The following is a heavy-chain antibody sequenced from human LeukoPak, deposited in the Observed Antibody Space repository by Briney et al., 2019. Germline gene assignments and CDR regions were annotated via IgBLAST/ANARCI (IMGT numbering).Heavy chain of an antibody. CDR2: TYHRSKWYN. CDR1: GDSVSSNSAA. D-gene: IGHD3-22*01. CDR3: ARDDDSSDDAFDI. Sequence: QTLSLTCTISGDSVSSNSAAWSWIRQSPSRGLEWLGRTYHRSKWYNDYAVFVKSRITVNPDTSKNQFSLQLNSGTPEDTAVYYCARDDDSSDDAFDIWGQGTMVTVSS. J-gene: IGHJ3*02. V-gene: IGHV6-1*01.